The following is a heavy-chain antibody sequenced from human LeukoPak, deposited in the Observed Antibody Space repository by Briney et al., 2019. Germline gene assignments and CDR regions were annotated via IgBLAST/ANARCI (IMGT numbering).Heavy chain of an antibody. J-gene: IGHJ4*02. CDR2: INSDGSST. Sequence: PGGSLRLSCAASGFTFSSYWMHWVRQAPGKGLVWVSRINSDGSSTSYADSVKGRFTISRDNAKNTLCLQMNSLRAEDTAVYYCARGPTTYYDFWSGYYAYWGQGTLVTVSS. D-gene: IGHD3-3*01. V-gene: IGHV3-74*01. CDR1: GFTFSSYW. CDR3: ARGPTTYYDFWSGYYAY.